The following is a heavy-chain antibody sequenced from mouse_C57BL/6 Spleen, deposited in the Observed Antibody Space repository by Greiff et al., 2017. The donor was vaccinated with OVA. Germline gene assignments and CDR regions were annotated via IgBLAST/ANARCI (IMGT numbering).Heavy chain of an antibody. Sequence: QVQLQQPGAELVKPGASVKLSCKASGYTFTSYWMQWVKQRPGQGLEWIGEIDPSDSYTNYNQKFKGKATLTVDTSSSTAYMQLSSLTSEDSAVYYCARSARDGYYLAGFAYWGQGTLVTVSA. D-gene: IGHD2-3*01. V-gene: IGHV1-50*01. J-gene: IGHJ3*01. CDR3: ARSARDGYYLAGFAY. CDR1: GYTFTSYW. CDR2: IDPSDSYT.